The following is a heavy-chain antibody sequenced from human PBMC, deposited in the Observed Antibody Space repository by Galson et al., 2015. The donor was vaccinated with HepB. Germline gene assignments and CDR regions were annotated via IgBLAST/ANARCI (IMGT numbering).Heavy chain of an antibody. Sequence: SLRLSCAASGFTFSSYAMHWVRQAPGKGLEWVAVISYDGSNNYYADSVKGRFTISRDNSKNTLYLQMNSLRAEDTAVYYCAREELWFGELGAFDIWGQGTVVTVSS. CDR1: GFTFSSYA. J-gene: IGHJ3*02. CDR3: AREELWFGELGAFDI. D-gene: IGHD3-10*01. CDR2: ISYDGSNN. V-gene: IGHV3-30-3*01.